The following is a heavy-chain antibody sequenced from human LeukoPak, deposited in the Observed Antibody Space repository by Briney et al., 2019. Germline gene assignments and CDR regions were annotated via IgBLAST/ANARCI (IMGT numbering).Heavy chain of an antibody. Sequence: GGSLRLSCVGSGFTFSRYWLNWVRQAPGKGLEWVANMNQDGSEIYYLDSVKGRFTISRDNAKNSVYLQMNGLKAEDTAVYYCARVDPSVPYFDYWGQGTLVTVSS. V-gene: IGHV3-7*01. J-gene: IGHJ4*02. CDR2: MNQDGSEI. CDR1: GFTFSRYW. CDR3: ARVDPSVPYFDY. D-gene: IGHD1-1*01.